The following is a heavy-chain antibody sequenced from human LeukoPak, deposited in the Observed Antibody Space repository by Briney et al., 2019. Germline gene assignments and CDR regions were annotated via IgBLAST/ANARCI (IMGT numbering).Heavy chain of an antibody. D-gene: IGHD6-19*01. CDR3: AKGSSGWYGYYYYMDV. Sequence: PGGSLRLSCAASGFTIDDYAMHWVRQAPGKGLEWVSGISWNSGSIGYADSVKGRFTISRDNAKNSLYLQMNSLRAEDTALYYCAKGSSGWYGYYYYMDVWGKGTTVTVSS. CDR1: GFTIDDYA. J-gene: IGHJ6*03. CDR2: ISWNSGSI. V-gene: IGHV3-9*01.